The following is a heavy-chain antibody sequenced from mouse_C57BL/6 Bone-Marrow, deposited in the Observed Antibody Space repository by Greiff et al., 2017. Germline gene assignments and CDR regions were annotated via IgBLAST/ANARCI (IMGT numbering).Heavy chain of an antibody. CDR2: IHPNSGST. Sequence: QVQLKQPGAELVKPGASVKLSCKASGYTFTSYWMHWVKQRPGQGLEWIGMIHPNSGSTNYNEKFKSKATLTVDKSSSTAYMQLSSLTSEDSAVYYCATNSYYYGSRGYFDVWGTGTTVTVSS. V-gene: IGHV1-64*01. D-gene: IGHD1-1*01. CDR1: GYTFTSYW. CDR3: ATNSYYYGSRGYFDV. J-gene: IGHJ1*03.